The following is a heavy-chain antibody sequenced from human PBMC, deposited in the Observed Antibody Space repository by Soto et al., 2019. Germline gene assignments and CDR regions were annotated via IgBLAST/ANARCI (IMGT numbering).Heavy chain of an antibody. CDR1: GGSISSSTYY. V-gene: IGHV4-39*01. J-gene: IGHJ4*02. CDR3: MLGSGWKDFDY. CDR2: FFIGGNT. Sequence: SETLSLTCTVSGGSISSSTYYWGWMRQPPGKGLEWIGSFFIGGNTYYKTSLKSRVTISVDTSKNQFSLKLSSVTAADTAVYYCMLGSGWKDFDYWGQGTLVTVSS. D-gene: IGHD3-22*01.